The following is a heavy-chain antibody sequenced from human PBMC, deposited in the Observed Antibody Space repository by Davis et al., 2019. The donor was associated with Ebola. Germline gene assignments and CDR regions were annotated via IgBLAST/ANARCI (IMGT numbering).Heavy chain of an antibody. J-gene: IGHJ2*01. CDR1: GYSIIPYG. D-gene: IGHD4-17*01. V-gene: IGHV1-18*01. CDR3: ARATTVTTNYWYFDL. CDR2: ISGHNGAT. Sequence: AASVKVSCKAFGYSIIPYGFTWVRQAPGQGLEWMGWISGHNGATKYAQKFQGRVTMTTDTSTSTAYMELRSLRTDDTAVYFCARATTVTTNYWYFDLWGRGTRVTVSS.